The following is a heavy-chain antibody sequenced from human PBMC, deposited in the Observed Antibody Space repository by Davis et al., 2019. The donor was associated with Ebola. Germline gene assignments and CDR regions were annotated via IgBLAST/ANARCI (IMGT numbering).Heavy chain of an antibody. CDR2: IYYSGST. Sequence: SETLSLTCTVSGGSINNYYWSWIRQPPGKGLEWIGYIYYSGSTNYNPSLKSRVTISVDTSKNQFSLKLSSVTAADTAVYYCAATIVGVDYWGQGTLVTVSS. V-gene: IGHV4-59*08. CDR3: AATIVGVDY. D-gene: IGHD1-26*01. CDR1: GGSINNYY. J-gene: IGHJ4*02.